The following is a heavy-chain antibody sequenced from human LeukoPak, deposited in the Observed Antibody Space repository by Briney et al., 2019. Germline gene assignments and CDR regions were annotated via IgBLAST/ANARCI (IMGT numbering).Heavy chain of an antibody. Sequence: SVKVSCKASGGTFSSYAISWVRQAPGQGLEWMGGIIPIFGTANYAQKFQGRVTITADESTSTAYMELSSLRSEDTAVYYCARGMTGVVVPAAIHYYGMDVWGQGTTVTVSS. CDR2: IIPIFGTA. J-gene: IGHJ6*02. CDR1: GGTFSSYA. D-gene: IGHD2-2*01. CDR3: ARGMTGVVVPAAIHYYGMDV. V-gene: IGHV1-69*13.